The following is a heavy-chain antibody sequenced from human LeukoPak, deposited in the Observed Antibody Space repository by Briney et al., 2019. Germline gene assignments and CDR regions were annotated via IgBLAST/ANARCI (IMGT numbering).Heavy chain of an antibody. V-gene: IGHV3-15*01. J-gene: IGHJ3*02. CDR3: ARAPPSSGYSYHFDI. CDR2: IKGNTDGGTT. CDR1: GFTFSNAW. D-gene: IGHD5-18*01. Sequence: GGSLRLSCAVSGFTFSNAWMSWVRQAPGKGLEWVGRIKGNTDGGTTDFAAPVRGRFTISRDDSKKTLYLQMNSLKTEDTAVYYCARAPPSSGYSYHFDIWGQGTMVTVSS.